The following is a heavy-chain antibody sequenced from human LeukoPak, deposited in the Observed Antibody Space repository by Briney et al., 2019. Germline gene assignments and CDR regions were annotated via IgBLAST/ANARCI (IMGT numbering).Heavy chain of an antibody. CDR3: ARSWGKFDY. V-gene: IGHV3-48*01. CDR1: GFTFSSNS. D-gene: IGHD3-16*01. J-gene: IGHJ4*02. CDR2: ISSSSNTI. Sequence: GGSLRLSCAASGFTFSSNSMNWVRQAPGKGLEWVSYISSSSNTIYYADYVKGRFTISRDNAKNPLYLQMNSLRAEDTAVYYCARSWGKFDYWGQGTLVTVSS.